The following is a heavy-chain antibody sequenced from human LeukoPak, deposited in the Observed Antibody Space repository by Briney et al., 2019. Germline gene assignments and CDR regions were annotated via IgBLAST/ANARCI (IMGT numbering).Heavy chain of an antibody. D-gene: IGHD3-10*01. CDR3: ARSNCGAGSFDY. Sequence: GGSLRLSCAASGFNFVNTWMHWVRQAPGKGLVWVARINNDGSGIIYADSVKGRFTISRDNAKNSLYLQMNSLRAEDTAVYYFARSNCGAGSFDYWGQGTLVTVSS. CDR2: INNDGSGI. CDR1: GFNFVNTW. V-gene: IGHV3-74*01. J-gene: IGHJ4*02.